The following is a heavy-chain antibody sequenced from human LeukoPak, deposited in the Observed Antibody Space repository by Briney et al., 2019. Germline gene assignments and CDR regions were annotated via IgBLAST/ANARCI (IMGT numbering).Heavy chain of an antibody. CDR1: VYTRTQLS. J-gene: IGHJ3*02. D-gene: IGHD3-10*01. Sequence: ASVKVSCKFSVYTRTQLSMHWGRQAPGKGLEWMGGFNPEDGETIYAQKFQGRVTMTEDTSTDTAYMELSSLRSEDTAVYYCATDRNYGSGSYYRGLYAFDIWGQGTMVTVPS. CDR2: FNPEDGET. CDR3: ATDRNYGSGSYYRGLYAFDI. V-gene: IGHV1-24*01.